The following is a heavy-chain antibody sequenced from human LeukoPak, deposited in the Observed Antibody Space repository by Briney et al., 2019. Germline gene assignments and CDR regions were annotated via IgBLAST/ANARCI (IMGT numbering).Heavy chain of an antibody. CDR1: GGSASRYY. Sequence: PSETLPLTCTVSGGSASRYYWSWIRQPPGKSLEWIGYIYYTGSTTYNPSLKSRVTISIDTSNNRFSLNLTSVTAADTAVYYCARLPGIAAVWGQGTLVIVSS. CDR2: IYYTGST. V-gene: IGHV4-59*08. J-gene: IGHJ1*01. CDR3: ARLPGIAAV. D-gene: IGHD6-13*01.